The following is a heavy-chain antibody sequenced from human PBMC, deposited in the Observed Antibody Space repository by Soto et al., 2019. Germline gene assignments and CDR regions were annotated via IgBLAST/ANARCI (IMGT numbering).Heavy chain of an antibody. V-gene: IGHV1-69*02. Sequence: GPSVKVSCKASGGTFSIYTSSWVRQAPGQGLEWMGRIIPILGIANYAQKFQGRVTITADKSTSTAYMELSSLRSEDTAVYYCARAAPGYAFDIWGQGTMLTVSS. D-gene: IGHD5-18*01. CDR2: IIPILGIA. CDR1: GGTFSIYT. J-gene: IGHJ3*02. CDR3: ARAAPGYAFDI.